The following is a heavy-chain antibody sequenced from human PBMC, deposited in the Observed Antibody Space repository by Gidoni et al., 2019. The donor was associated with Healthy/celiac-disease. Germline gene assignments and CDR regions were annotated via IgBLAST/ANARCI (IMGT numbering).Heavy chain of an antibody. Sequence: EVQLLASGGGLVQPGGSLRLSCSASGLPFSSYAMSWVRQAPGKGLECVSAIRGSGGSTYYADSVKGRFTISRDNSKNTLYLKMNSLRAEDTAVYYCANEDSSGYMYGMDVWGQGTTVTVSS. D-gene: IGHD3-22*01. V-gene: IGHV3-23*01. CDR2: IRGSGGST. J-gene: IGHJ6*02. CDR1: GLPFSSYA. CDR3: ANEDSSGYMYGMDV.